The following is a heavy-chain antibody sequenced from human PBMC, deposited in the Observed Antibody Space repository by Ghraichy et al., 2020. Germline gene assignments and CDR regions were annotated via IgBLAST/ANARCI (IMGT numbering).Heavy chain of an antibody. CDR3: ARHVRTFFHYYGMDV. Sequence: SETLSLTCTVSGGSISSSSYCWGWIRQPPGKGLEWIGSIYHGGSTYYNPSLKSRVTISVDTSKNQFSLKLYSVTAADTAVYYCARHVRTFFHYYGMDVWGQGTTVTVSS. CDR2: IYHGGST. V-gene: IGHV4-39*01. D-gene: IGHD2-2*01. J-gene: IGHJ6*02. CDR1: GGSISSSSYC.